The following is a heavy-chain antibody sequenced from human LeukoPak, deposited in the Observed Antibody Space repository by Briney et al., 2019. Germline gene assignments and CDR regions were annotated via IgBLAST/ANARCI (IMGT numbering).Heavy chain of an antibody. D-gene: IGHD2-2*01. CDR1: GGSIRNSY. Sequence: SETLSLTCTLSGGSIRNSYWHWIRQPPGKGLEWIGSIDYSGITNYNASLKSRVTISVDTFKNHFSLKVTSMTPADTAVYYCARGLATPATMQSYMDVWGKGTTVIVSS. V-gene: IGHV4-59*01. J-gene: IGHJ6*03. CDR3: ARGLATPATMQSYMDV. CDR2: IDYSGIT.